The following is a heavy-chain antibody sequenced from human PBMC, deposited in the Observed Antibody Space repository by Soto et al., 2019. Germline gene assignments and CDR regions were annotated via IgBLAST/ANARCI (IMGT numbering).Heavy chain of an antibody. CDR2: IGISGDT. CDR1: GFTFRKFD. CDR3: ARGQEVGAHFFDS. V-gene: IGHV3-13*04. Sequence: GGALRLSCEAPGFTFRKFDMHWVRQPTGKGLEWVSTIGISGDTYYAVSVKGRFTISRDNAKNSLSLQMNSLRAGDTALYFCARGQEVGAHFFDSWGQGTKVTVSS. D-gene: IGHD2-15*01. J-gene: IGHJ4*02.